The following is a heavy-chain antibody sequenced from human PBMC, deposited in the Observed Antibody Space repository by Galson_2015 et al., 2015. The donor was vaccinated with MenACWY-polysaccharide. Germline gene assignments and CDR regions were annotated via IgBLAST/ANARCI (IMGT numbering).Heavy chain of an antibody. CDR3: ARSCGGDCFYYYGMDV. J-gene: IGHJ6*02. V-gene: IGHV3-48*02. CDR1: GFAFSSYS. CDR2: ISSGSSTI. Sequence: LRLSCAASGFAFSSYSMNWVRQAPGKGLEWVSYISSGSSTIYYADSVKGRFTISRDNAKNSLYLQMNSLRDEDTAIYYCARSCGGDCFYYYGMDVWGQGTTVTVSS. D-gene: IGHD2-21*02.